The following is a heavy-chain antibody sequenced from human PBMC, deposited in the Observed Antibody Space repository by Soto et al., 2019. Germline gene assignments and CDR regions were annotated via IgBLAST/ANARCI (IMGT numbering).Heavy chain of an antibody. CDR2: ISTDGSIT. CDR1: EFTFSSHW. V-gene: IGHV3-74*01. J-gene: IGHJ5*02. Sequence: EVPLVESGGGLVQPGGSLRLSCAASEFTFSSHWMHWVRQAPGKGLLWVSCISTDGSITRYADSVKGRFTISRDNVKITLYLQMSSLRAADSTQHYCAGPGAGFGMALDPWGQGTLVTVSS. D-gene: IGHD6-13*01. CDR3: AGPGAGFGMALDP.